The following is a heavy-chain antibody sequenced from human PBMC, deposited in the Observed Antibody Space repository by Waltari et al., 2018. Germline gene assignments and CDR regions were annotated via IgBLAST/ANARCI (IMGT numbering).Heavy chain of an antibody. D-gene: IGHD3-16*01. Sequence: EVQLVESGGTLVQPGGSLRLSCAAYGFTFRGFGMTWVRQAPGKGLEWVANIKADGSEQYYVDSVRGRFTISRDNAENSLYLQMNSLIADDTAVYYCARGSAYYVRVWDYWGQGTLVTVSS. CDR2: IKADGSEQ. V-gene: IGHV3-7*03. J-gene: IGHJ4*02. CDR3: ARGSAYYVRVWDY. CDR1: GFTFRGFG.